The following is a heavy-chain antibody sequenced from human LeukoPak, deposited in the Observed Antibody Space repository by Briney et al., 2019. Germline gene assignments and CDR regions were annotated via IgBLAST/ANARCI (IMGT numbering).Heavy chain of an antibody. J-gene: IGHJ4*02. CDR3: AKETRGDIDY. Sequence: PGGSLRLSCTASGFTFSSYGMHWVRQAPGKGLEWVAVIWYDGSNKYYADSVKGRFTISRDNSKNTLYLQMNSLRAEDTAVYYCAKETRGDIDYWGQGTLVTVSS. CDR1: GFTFSSYG. V-gene: IGHV3-33*06. D-gene: IGHD2-21*01. CDR2: IWYDGSNK.